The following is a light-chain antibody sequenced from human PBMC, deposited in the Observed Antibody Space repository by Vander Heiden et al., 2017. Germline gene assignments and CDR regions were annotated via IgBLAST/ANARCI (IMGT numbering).Light chain of an antibody. Sequence: IVLTRSPGALSLSPGERATLPCRASQTVSENSLAWYQQKPGQAPKLLIFGASSMATGLPSRFRGSGSGSDFNLTISSLQPDDFAVYYCQQYATYPYTFGPGTKVDI. CDR3: QQYATYPYT. J-gene: IGKJ2*01. V-gene: IGKV3-20*01. CDR1: QTVSENS. CDR2: GAS.